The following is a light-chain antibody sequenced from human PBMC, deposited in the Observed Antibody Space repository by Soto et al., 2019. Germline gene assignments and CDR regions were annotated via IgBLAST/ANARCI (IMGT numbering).Light chain of an antibody. J-gene: IGKJ4*01. CDR3: QQYSNWPLT. V-gene: IGKV3-15*01. Sequence: EILMTQSPATLSVSPGERATLSCRASQSVSSNLAWYQQKPVQAPRLLIFGASTRASGIPARFSASGSGTEFSLTISSLQSEDFAVYYCQQYSNWPLTFGGGTKVDIK. CDR2: GAS. CDR1: QSVSSN.